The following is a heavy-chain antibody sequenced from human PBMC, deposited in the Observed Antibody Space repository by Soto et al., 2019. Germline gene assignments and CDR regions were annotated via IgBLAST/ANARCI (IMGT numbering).Heavy chain of an antibody. J-gene: IGHJ6*02. CDR3: AKGEWLFHSASGDYYGMDV. CDR1: GFTFSSYA. D-gene: IGHD3-3*01. CDR2: ISGSGGST. Sequence: GGSLRLSCAASGFTFSSYAMSWVRQAPGKGLEWVSAISGSGGSTYYADSVKGRFTISRDNSKNTLYLQMNSLRAEDTAVYYCAKGEWLFHSASGDYYGMDVWGQGTTVIVSS. V-gene: IGHV3-23*01.